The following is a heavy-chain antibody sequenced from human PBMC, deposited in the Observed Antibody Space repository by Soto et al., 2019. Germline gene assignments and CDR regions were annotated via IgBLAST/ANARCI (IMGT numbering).Heavy chain of an antibody. Sequence: PGESLKISCKGSGYSFTSYWIGWVRQMPGKGLEWMGRIDPSDSYTNYSPSFQGHVTISADKSISTAYLQWSSLKASDTAMYYCENMILTDLGAFDIWGQGTMVTVSS. CDR3: ENMILTDLGAFDI. D-gene: IGHD2-21*02. CDR1: GYSFTSYW. CDR2: IDPSDSYT. J-gene: IGHJ3*02. V-gene: IGHV5-10-1*01.